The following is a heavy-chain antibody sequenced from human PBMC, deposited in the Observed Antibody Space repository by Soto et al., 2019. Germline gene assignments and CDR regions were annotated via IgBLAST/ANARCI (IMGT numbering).Heavy chain of an antibody. CDR3: AKDGYGFDY. J-gene: IGHJ4*02. Sequence: GGSLRLSCAASGFTFSSYGMHWVRQAPGKGLEWVAVISYDGSNKYYADSVKCRFTISRDNSKNTLYLQMNSLRAEDTAVDYCAKDGYGFDYWGQGTLVTVSS. D-gene: IGHD3-10*01. CDR2: ISYDGSNK. CDR1: GFTFSSYG. V-gene: IGHV3-30*18.